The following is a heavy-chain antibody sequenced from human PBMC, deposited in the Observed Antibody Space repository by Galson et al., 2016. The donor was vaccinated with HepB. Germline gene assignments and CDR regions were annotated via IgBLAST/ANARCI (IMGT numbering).Heavy chain of an antibody. CDR2: INGDGSST. V-gene: IGHV3-74*01. CDR1: GFTSSSYW. CDR3: ARGHSANSFILDY. D-gene: IGHD4/OR15-4a*01. Sequence: SLRLSCAASGFTSSSYWMNWFRQAPGKEMVWVSRINGDGSSTTYADSVKGRFTISRDHAKSTLYLQISSLRAEDTAVYYCARGHSANSFILDYWGQGTLVTVSS. J-gene: IGHJ4*02.